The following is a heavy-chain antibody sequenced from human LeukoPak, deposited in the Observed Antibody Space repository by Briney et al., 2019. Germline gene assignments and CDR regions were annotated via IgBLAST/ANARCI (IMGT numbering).Heavy chain of an antibody. CDR2: MYHSGST. D-gene: IGHD6-13*01. V-gene: IGHV4-38-2*02. J-gene: IGHJ4*02. Sequence: SETLSLTCSVSGYSISSAYYWGWIRQPPGKGLEWIGTMYHSGSTNYNPSLKSRVTISVDTSKNQFSLKLSSVTAADTAVYYCARGRYSSTMKVSGTPEGYYFDYWGQGTLVTVSS. CDR1: GYSISSAYY. CDR3: ARGRYSSTMKVSGTPEGYYFDY.